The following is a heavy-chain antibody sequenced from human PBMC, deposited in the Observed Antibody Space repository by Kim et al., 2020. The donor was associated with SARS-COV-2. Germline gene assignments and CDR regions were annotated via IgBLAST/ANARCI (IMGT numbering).Heavy chain of an antibody. CDR2: IKQDGGEK. D-gene: IGHD2-2*01. J-gene: IGHJ4*02. V-gene: IGHV3-7*01. Sequence: GGSLRLSCAGSGFTFSSYWMSWVRQAPGKGLEWVANIKQDGGEKYYVDSVKGRFTISRDNAKNSLYLQMNSLRAEDTAMYYCARIEPRFCSITSCYANYWGQGTLVTVSS. CDR1: GFTFSSYW. CDR3: ARIEPRFCSITSCYANY.